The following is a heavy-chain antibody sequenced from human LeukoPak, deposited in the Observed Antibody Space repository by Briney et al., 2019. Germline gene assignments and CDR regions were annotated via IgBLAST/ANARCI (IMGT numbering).Heavy chain of an antibody. V-gene: IGHV3-30*03. Sequence: GTSLRLSCAASGFTFSSYGMHWIRQAPGKGLEWVAMISYDGTNRYYADSVKGRFTIARDNSDNTMNLQMSSLRSEDTAVYYCARGGIYIDFRSGYLDYWGQGTLVTVSS. CDR3: ARGGIYIDFRSGYLDY. CDR1: GFTFSSYG. D-gene: IGHD3-3*01. CDR2: ISYDGTNR. J-gene: IGHJ4*02.